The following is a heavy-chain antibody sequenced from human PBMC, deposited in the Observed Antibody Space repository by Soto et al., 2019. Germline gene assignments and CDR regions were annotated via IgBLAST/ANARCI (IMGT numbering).Heavy chain of an antibody. CDR3: ARHVGQQQLVAYFDY. CDR2: IYYSGST. CDR1: GGSISSYY. V-gene: IGHV4-59*08. J-gene: IGHJ4*02. D-gene: IGHD6-13*01. Sequence: SETLSLTCTVSGGSISSYYWSWIRQPPGKGLEWIGYIYYSGSTNYNPSLKSRVTISVDTSKNQFSLKLSSVTAADTAVYYCARHVGQQQLVAYFDYWGQGTLVTVSS.